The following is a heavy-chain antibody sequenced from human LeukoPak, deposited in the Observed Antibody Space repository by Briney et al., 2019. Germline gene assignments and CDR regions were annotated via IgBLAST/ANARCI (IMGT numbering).Heavy chain of an antibody. CDR1: GGTFSSYA. CDR2: IIPVFGTA. CDR3: ASTYYDSSGYYYGDLDY. J-gene: IGHJ4*02. D-gene: IGHD3-22*01. V-gene: IGHV1-69*05. Sequence: SVKVSCKASGGTFSSYAISWVRQAPGQGLEWMGRIIPVFGTANYAQKFQGRVTITTDESTSTAYMELSSLRSEDTAVYYCASTYYDSSGYYYGDLDYWGQGTLVTVSS.